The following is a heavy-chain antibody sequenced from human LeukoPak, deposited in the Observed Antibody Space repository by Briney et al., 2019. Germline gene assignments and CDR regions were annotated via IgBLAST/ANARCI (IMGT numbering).Heavy chain of an antibody. D-gene: IGHD3-10*01. CDR2: INHSGST. V-gene: IGHV4-34*01. CDR3: ARHRPRITMVRGVVGYMDV. CDR1: GGSFSGYY. Sequence: PSETLSLTCAVYGGSFSGYYWSWIRQPPGKGLEWIGEINHSGSTNYNPSLKSRVTISVDTSKNQFSLKLSSVTAADTAVYYCARHRPRITMVRGVVGYMDVWGKGTTVTVSS. J-gene: IGHJ6*03.